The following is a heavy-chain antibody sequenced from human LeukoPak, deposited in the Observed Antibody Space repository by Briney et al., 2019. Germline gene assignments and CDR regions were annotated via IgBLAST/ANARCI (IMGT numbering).Heavy chain of an antibody. V-gene: IGHV3-33*03. CDR2: ILSDGSKE. CDR1: GFTFSSYG. CDR3: AKGNIAVAGTLYYYGMDV. Sequence: GGSLRLSCAASGFTFSSYGMHWVRQAPGKGLEWVAVILSDGSKEFYTDSVKGRFTISRDNAKNSLYLQMNSLRAEDTALYYCAKGNIAVAGTLYYYGMDVWGQGTTVTVSS. J-gene: IGHJ6*02. D-gene: IGHD6-19*01.